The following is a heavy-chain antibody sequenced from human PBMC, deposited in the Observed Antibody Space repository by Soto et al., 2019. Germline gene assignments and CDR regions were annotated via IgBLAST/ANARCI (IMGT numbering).Heavy chain of an antibody. Sequence: QVQLVQSEAEVKKPGASVKVSCEASGYTFINHGISWVRQAPGQGLEWMGWVSGSNGNTKYAQKFQGRGTRTTGTTTSTAHMELRNLRSDVTAVYCCARDFYPLAYYFDPWGQGTLVTVSS. J-gene: IGHJ4*02. CDR1: GYTFINHG. V-gene: IGHV1-18*04. CDR3: ARDFYPLAYYFDP. CDR2: VSGSNGNT.